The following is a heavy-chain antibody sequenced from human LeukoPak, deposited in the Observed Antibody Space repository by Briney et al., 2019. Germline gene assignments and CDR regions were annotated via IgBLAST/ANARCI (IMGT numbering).Heavy chain of an antibody. V-gene: IGHV3-23*01. Sequence: PGGCLRLSCAASGFTFSSYAMSWVRQAPGKGLEWVSAISGSGGSTYCADSVKGRFTISRDNSKNTLYLQMNSLRAEDTAVYYCAKALRRVTMIVVVLGSNAFDIWGQGTMVTVSS. J-gene: IGHJ3*02. CDR2: ISGSGGST. CDR1: GFTFSSYA. CDR3: AKALRRVTMIVVVLGSNAFDI. D-gene: IGHD3-22*01.